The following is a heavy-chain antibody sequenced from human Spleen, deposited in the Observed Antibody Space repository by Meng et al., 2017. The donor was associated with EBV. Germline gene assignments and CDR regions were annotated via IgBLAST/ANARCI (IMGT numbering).Heavy chain of an antibody. Sequence: QVQLQETGPWLVKSSATLSLTGTVSGCSISSSTYSWGWIRQPPGKGLEWIGTIFYSGSTYYTPSLKSRVTISVDTSKNQFSLKLSSVTAADTAVYYCARELGYIWGSFLNIWGQGTLVTVSS. J-gene: IGHJ4*02. CDR2: IFYSGST. CDR1: GCSISSSTYS. D-gene: IGHD3-16*01. V-gene: IGHV4-39*02. CDR3: ARELGYIWGSFLNI.